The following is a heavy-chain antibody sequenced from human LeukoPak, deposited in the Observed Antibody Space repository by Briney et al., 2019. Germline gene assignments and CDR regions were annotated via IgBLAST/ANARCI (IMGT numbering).Heavy chain of an antibody. CDR3: ARGRRTYYDILTGYFTY. J-gene: IGHJ4*02. V-gene: IGHV1-46*01. Sequence: ASVTVSCKASGYTFPSYYMHWVRQAPGQGLEWMGIINPSGGSTSYAQKFQGRVTMTRDTSTSTVYMELSSLRSEDTAVYYCARGRRTYYDILTGYFTYWGQGTLVTVSS. CDR2: INPSGGST. D-gene: IGHD3-9*01. CDR1: GYTFPSYY.